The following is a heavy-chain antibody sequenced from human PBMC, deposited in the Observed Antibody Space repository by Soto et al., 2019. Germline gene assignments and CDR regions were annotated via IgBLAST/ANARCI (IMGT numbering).Heavy chain of an antibody. CDR2: VSAGGDMT. CDR1: GFTFSSYA. V-gene: IGHV3-23*01. J-gene: IGHJ6*02. CDR3: SRGDRGGSGSPASYYYSGLDV. D-gene: IGHD3-10*01. Sequence: DVQLLESGGHLVQPGGSLRRSCAASGFTFSSYAMSWVRQAPGKGLEWVSSVSAGGDMTYYSDSVKGRFTISSDNSNNALFLQMNSLRIEDTALYYCSRGDRGGSGSPASYYYSGLDVWGQGTTVTVS.